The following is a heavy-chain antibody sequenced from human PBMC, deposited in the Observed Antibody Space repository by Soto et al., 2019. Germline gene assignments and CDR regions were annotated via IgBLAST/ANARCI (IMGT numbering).Heavy chain of an antibody. D-gene: IGHD2-15*01. Sequence: PGEALKISCKGSGYSFTSYWISWVRQMPGKGLEWMGRIDPSDSYTNYSPSFQGHVTISADKSISTAYLQWSSLKASDTAMYYCARHGGGWSFFDYWGQGTLVTAS. V-gene: IGHV5-10-1*01. CDR2: IDPSDSYT. J-gene: IGHJ4*02. CDR3: ARHGGGWSFFDY. CDR1: GYSFTSYW.